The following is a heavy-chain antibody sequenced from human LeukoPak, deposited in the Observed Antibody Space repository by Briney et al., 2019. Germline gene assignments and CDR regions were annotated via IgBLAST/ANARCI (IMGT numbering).Heavy chain of an antibody. V-gene: IGHV4-34*01. CDR2: INHSGST. J-gene: IGHJ5*02. CDR3: ARVPGIAAVARGWFDP. D-gene: IGHD6-13*01. Sequence: PSETLSLTCAVYGGSFSGYFWSWIRQPPGKGLEWIGEINHSGSTNYSPSLKSRVTISIDTSKNQFSLKLISVTAADTAVYYCARVPGIAAVARGWFDPWGQGTLVTVSS. CDR1: GGSFSGYF.